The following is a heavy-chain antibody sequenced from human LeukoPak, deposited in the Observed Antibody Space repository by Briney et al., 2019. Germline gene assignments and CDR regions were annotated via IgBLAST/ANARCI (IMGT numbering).Heavy chain of an antibody. CDR1: GGSISSSSYY. V-gene: IGHV4-39*01. J-gene: IGHJ6*03. D-gene: IGHD3-16*02. Sequence: SETLSLTCTVSGGSISSSSYYWGWIRRPPGKGLEWIGSIYYSGSTYYNPSLKSRVTISVDTSKNQFSLKLSSVTAADTAVYYCARVYMITFGGVIALDYYYYMDVWGKGTTVTISS. CDR3: ARVYMITFGGVIALDYYYYMDV. CDR2: IYYSGST.